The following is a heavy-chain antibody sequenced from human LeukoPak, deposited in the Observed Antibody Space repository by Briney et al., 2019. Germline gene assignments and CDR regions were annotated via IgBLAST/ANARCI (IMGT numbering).Heavy chain of an antibody. V-gene: IGHV1-8*01. CDR3: TRGGTIYDTILEDPFDI. D-gene: IGHD1-1*01. Sequence: ASVKVSCKASGYTSSSYDINWVRQAPGQGLEWMGWMNPNSGNTGYAQELQGRVAMTRDTSISTAYMELSSLISDDTAVYYCTRGGTIYDTILEDPFDIWGQGTMVTVSS. J-gene: IGHJ3*02. CDR2: MNPNSGNT. CDR1: GYTSSSYD.